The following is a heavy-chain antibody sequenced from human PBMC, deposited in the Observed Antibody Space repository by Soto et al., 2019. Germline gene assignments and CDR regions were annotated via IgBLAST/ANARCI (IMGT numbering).Heavy chain of an antibody. Sequence: SVKVSCKASGGTFNNYAISWVRQAPGQGLEWMGGIIPIFGTANYAQKFQGRVTITADESTSTAYMELSSLRSEDTAVYYCASSYNWNHQYYYYYGMDVWGQGTTVTVS. D-gene: IGHD1-20*01. CDR3: ASSYNWNHQYYYYYGMDV. J-gene: IGHJ6*02. CDR1: GGTFNNYA. V-gene: IGHV1-69*13. CDR2: IIPIFGTA.